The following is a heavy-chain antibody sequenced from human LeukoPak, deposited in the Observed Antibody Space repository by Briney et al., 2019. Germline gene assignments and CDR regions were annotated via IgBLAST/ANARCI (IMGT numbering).Heavy chain of an antibody. CDR1: GGSFSGFF. CDR3: ASHDDGYYFDY. CDR2: INQSRGT. Sequence: SETLSLTCAVQGGSFSGFFWTWMRQPPGKGPEWIGEINQSRGTNYNPSLKSRATISKDPSKNQFSLKLSSVTAADAAVYYCASHDDGYYFDYWGQGTLVTVSS. V-gene: IGHV4-34*01. J-gene: IGHJ4*02. D-gene: IGHD1-1*01.